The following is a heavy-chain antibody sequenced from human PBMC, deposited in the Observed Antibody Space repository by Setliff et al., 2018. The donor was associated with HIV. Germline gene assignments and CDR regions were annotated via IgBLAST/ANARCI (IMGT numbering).Heavy chain of an antibody. D-gene: IGHD3-22*01. J-gene: IGHJ4*02. CDR1: GYSFTNYW. V-gene: IGHV5-51*01. CDR2: IYPGDSDT. CDR3: ARLGGLYYYDTSGYYYGHYFDY. Sequence: PGESLKISCKGYGYSFTNYWSGWVRQMPGKGLEWMGIIYPGDSDTRYSPSFHGRVTISADKSISTAYLQWSSLKASDTAMYYCARLGGLYYYDTSGYYYGHYFDYWGQGTLVTVSS.